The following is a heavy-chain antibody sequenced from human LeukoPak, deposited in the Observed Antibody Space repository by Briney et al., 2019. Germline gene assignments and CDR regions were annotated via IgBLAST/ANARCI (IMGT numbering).Heavy chain of an antibody. Sequence: GGSLRLSCAASGFTFSDYAMTWFRQAPGKGLEWVSSISVTDGTTYYADSVKGRFTISRDNSKSTLYLQMNSLRAEDTAVYYCAKNSYYYGSGSYTFDYWGQGTLVTVSS. CDR3: AKNSYYYGSGSYTFDY. CDR2: ISVTDGTT. CDR1: GFTFSDYA. J-gene: IGHJ4*02. D-gene: IGHD3-10*01. V-gene: IGHV3-23*01.